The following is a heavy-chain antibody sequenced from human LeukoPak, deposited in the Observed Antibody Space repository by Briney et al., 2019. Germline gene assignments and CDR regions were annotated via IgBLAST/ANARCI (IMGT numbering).Heavy chain of an antibody. Sequence: SETLSLTCAVYGGSFSGYYWTWIRQPPGKGLEWIGEVTDRGNRNYNPSLRSRVTISGDTAKNQFSLKLSSVAAADTSVFYCARGRGYSSGWGHYFYSIDVWGQGTTVTVSS. CDR2: VTDRGNR. J-gene: IGHJ6*03. D-gene: IGHD6-19*01. CDR3: ARGRGYSSGWGHYFYSIDV. V-gene: IGHV4-34*01. CDR1: GGSFSGYY.